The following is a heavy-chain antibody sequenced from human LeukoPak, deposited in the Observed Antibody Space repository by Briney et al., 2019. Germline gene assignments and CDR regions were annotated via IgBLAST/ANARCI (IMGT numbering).Heavy chain of an antibody. V-gene: IGHV3-30*03. CDR3: ARRDTSGGSGSYYRYWYFDL. J-gene: IGHJ2*01. D-gene: IGHD3-10*01. CDR1: GFTFSSYG. Sequence: GRSLRLSCAASGFTFSSYGMHWVRQAPGKGLEWVAVISYDGSNKYYADSVKGRFTISRDNAKNSLYLQMNSLRAEDTAVYYCARRDTSGGSGSYYRYWYFDLWGRGTLVTVSS. CDR2: ISYDGSNK.